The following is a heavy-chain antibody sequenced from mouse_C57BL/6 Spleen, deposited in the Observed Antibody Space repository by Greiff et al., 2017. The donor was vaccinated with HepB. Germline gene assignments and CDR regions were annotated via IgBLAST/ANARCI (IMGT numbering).Heavy chain of an antibody. CDR2: ISSGSSTN. J-gene: IGHJ3*01. D-gene: IGHD4-1*01. CDR1: GFTFSDYG. V-gene: IGHV5-17*01. CDR3: ARAWDEAY. Sequence: VQLKESGGGLVKPGGSLKLSCAASGFTFSDYGMHWVRQAPEKGLEWVAYISSGSSTNYYADTVKGRFTISRDNAKNTLFLQMTSLRSEDTAMYYCARAWDEAYWGQGTLVTVSA.